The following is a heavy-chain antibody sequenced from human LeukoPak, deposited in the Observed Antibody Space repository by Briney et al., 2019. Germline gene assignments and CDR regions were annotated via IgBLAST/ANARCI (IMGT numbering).Heavy chain of an antibody. V-gene: IGHV3-30*03. J-gene: IGHJ1*01. Sequence: PGGSLRLSCAASGFTFSSYGMHWVRQAPGKGLEWVAVISYDGSNKYYADSVKGRFTISRDNSKNTLYLQMNSLRAEDTAVYYCARWKHDYGDYQYFQHWGQGTLGTVSA. CDR1: GFTFSSYG. CDR2: ISYDGSNK. CDR3: ARWKHDYGDYQYFQH. D-gene: IGHD4-17*01.